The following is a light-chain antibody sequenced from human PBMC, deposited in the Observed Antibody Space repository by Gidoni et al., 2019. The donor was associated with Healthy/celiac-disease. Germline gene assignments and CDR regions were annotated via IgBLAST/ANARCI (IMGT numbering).Light chain of an antibody. Sequence: QSALTQPPSVSGSPGQSITISCTGPSSDVGGYNYVSWYQQHPGKAPKLMIYEVSNRPSGVSNRFSGSKSGNTASLTISGLQAEDEADYYCSSYTSSSTLAVFGTGTKVTVL. CDR1: SSDVGGYNY. V-gene: IGLV2-14*01. CDR3: SSYTSSSTLAV. CDR2: EVS. J-gene: IGLJ1*01.